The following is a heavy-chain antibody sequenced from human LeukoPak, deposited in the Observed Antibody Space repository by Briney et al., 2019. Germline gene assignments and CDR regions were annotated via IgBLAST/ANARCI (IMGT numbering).Heavy chain of an antibody. CDR3: ARGLRRGYSYGYFDY. CDR1: GFIFSSYE. V-gene: IGHV3-48*03. D-gene: IGHD5-18*01. J-gene: IGHJ4*02. CDR2: ISSSGSTI. Sequence: PGGSLRLSCAASGFIFSSYEMNWVRQAPGKGLELVSYISSSGSTIYYADSVKGRFTISRDNAKNSLYLQMNSLRAEDTAVYYCARGLRRGYSYGYFDYWGQGTLVTVSS.